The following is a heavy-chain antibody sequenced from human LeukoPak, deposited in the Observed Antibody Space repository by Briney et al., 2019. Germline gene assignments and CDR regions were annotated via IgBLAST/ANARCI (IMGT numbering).Heavy chain of an antibody. V-gene: IGHV1-46*01. Sequence: ASVKVSCKASGYTFTSYYMHWVRQAPGQGLEWMGIINRSGGSTSYAQKFQGRVTMTRDTSTSTVYMELSSLRSEDTAVYYCAREGAAYCGGDCLGAFDIWGQGTMVTVSS. D-gene: IGHD2-21*02. CDR1: GYTFTSYY. CDR2: INRSGGST. J-gene: IGHJ3*02. CDR3: AREGAAYCGGDCLGAFDI.